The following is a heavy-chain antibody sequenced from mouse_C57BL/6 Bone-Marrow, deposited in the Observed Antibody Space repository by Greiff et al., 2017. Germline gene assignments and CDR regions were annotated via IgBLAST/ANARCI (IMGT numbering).Heavy chain of an antibody. CDR3: ARDDGYYNYFDF. CDR1: GYTFTSYW. CDR2: INPSSGYT. D-gene: IGHD2-3*01. V-gene: IGHV1-7*01. J-gene: IGHJ2*01. Sequence: VQLQQSGTVLARPGASVKMSCKTSGYTFTSYWMHWVKQRPGQGLEWIGYINPSSGYTKYNQKFKDKATLTADKSSSTAYMQLSSLTYEDSAVYYCARDDGYYNYFDFWGQGTTLTVSS.